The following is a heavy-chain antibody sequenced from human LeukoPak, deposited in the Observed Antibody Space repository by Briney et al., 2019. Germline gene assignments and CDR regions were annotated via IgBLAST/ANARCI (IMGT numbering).Heavy chain of an antibody. CDR3: ARGRAAAGTFSRWFDP. D-gene: IGHD6-13*01. CDR1: GGSISSYY. J-gene: IGHJ5*02. CDR2: IYTSGST. V-gene: IGHV4-4*07. Sequence: SETLSLTCTVSGGSISSYYWNWIRRPAGKGLEWIGRIYTSGSTNYNPSLKSRVTISVDTSKNQFSLKLSSVTAADTAVYYCARGRAAAGTFSRWFDPWGQGTLVTVSS.